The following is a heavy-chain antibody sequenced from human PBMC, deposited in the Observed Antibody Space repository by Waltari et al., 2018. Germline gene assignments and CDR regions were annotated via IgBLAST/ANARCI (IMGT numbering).Heavy chain of an antibody. J-gene: IGHJ3*02. V-gene: IGHV4-4*07. CDR2: IYTSGST. CDR3: ARGPRWITGTDDAFDI. CDR1: GGSISSYY. D-gene: IGHD1-20*01. Sequence: QVQLQESGPGLVKPSETLSLTCPVYGGSISSYYWSWIRQPAGKGLEWIGRIYTSGSTNYNPSLKSRVTMSVDTSKNQFSLKLSSVTAADTAVYYCARGPRWITGTDDAFDIWGQGTMVTVSS.